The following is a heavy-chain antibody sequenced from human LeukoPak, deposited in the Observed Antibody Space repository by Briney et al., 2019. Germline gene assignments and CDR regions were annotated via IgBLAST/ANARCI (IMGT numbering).Heavy chain of an antibody. CDR1: GGSVSSGSYY. V-gene: IGHV4-61*01. D-gene: IGHD1-26*01. CDR3: ARGRSNYYGMDV. J-gene: IGHJ6*02. Sequence: SETLSLTCTVSGGSVSSGSYYWSWIRRPPGKGLEWIGYIYYNGNTNYSPSLKSRVTMSVDTSKNLFSLKVSSVTAADTAVYYCARGRSNYYGMDVRGQGTTVTVSS. CDR2: IYYNGNT.